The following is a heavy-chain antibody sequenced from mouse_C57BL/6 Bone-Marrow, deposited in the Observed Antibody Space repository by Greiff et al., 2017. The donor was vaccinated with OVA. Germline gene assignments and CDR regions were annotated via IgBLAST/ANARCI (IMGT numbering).Heavy chain of an antibody. V-gene: IGHV3-6*01. CDR1: GYSITSGYY. CDR2: ISYDGSN. Sequence: EVKLLESGPGLVKPSQSLSLTCSVTGYSITSGYYWNWIRQFPGNKLEWMGYISYDGSNNYNPSLKNRISITRDTSKNQFFLKLNSVTTEDTATYYCARRGHDEAAYWGQGTLVTVSA. D-gene: IGHD2-12*01. J-gene: IGHJ3*01. CDR3: ARRGHDEAAY.